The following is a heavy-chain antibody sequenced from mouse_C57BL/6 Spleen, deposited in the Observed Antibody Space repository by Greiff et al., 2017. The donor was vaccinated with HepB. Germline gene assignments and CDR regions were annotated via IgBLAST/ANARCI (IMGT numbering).Heavy chain of an antibody. CDR1: GYTFTDYY. CDR3: ARRNWYFDY. D-gene: IGHD4-1*01. CDR2: INPNNGGT. V-gene: IGHV1-26*01. Sequence: EVQLQQSGPELVKPGASVKISCKASGYTFTDYYMNWVKQSHGKSLEWIGDINPNNGGTSYNQKFKGKATLTVDKSSSTAYMELRSLTSEDSAVYYCARRNWYFDYWGQGTTLTVSS. J-gene: IGHJ2*01.